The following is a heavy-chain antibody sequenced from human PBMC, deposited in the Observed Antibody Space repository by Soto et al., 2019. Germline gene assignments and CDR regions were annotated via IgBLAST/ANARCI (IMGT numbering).Heavy chain of an antibody. Sequence: GGSLRLSCAASGFTFSSYWMSWVRQAPGKGLEWVANIKQDGSEKYYVDSVKGRFTISRDNAKNSLYLQMNCLRAEDTAAYYCARAQGDFWSGYLDYWGQGTLVTVAS. CDR2: IKQDGSEK. V-gene: IGHV3-7*01. CDR3: ARAQGDFWSGYLDY. J-gene: IGHJ4*02. CDR1: GFTFSSYW. D-gene: IGHD3-3*01.